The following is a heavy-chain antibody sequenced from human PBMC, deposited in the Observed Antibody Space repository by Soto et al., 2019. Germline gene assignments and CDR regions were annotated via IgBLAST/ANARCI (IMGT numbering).Heavy chain of an antibody. CDR1: GGSISSGNW. J-gene: IGHJ6*02. CDR2: IYHSGST. Sequence: PSETLSLTCAVSGGSISSGNWWSWVRQPPGKGLEWIGEIYHSGSTNYNPSLKSRVTISVDKSKNQFSLKLSSVTAADTAVYYCARERYYYDSSGYYPNYYYYGMDVWGQGTTVTVSS. D-gene: IGHD3-22*01. CDR3: ARERYYYDSSGYYPNYYYYGMDV. V-gene: IGHV4-4*02.